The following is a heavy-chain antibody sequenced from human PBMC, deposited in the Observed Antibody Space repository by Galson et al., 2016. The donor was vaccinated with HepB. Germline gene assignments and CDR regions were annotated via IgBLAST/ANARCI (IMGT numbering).Heavy chain of an antibody. V-gene: IGHV3-53*01. CDR2: IYSGDST. CDR3: ARGKAVTGSDPLDP. D-gene: IGHD6-19*01. CDR1: GFTVSSTF. J-gene: IGHJ5*02. Sequence: SLRLSCAASGFTVSSTFMTWVRQAPGKGLEWVSVIYSGDSTNYADSVKGRFTISRYNSKNTLYLQMNSLRVEDTAVYYCARGKAVTGSDPLDPWGQGTLVTVSS.